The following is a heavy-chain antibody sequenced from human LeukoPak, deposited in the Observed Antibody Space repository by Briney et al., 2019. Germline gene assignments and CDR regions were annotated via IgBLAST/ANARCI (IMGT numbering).Heavy chain of an antibody. V-gene: IGHV3-74*01. CDR3: ARVKCGGDCYSRPYYMDV. D-gene: IGHD2-21*02. J-gene: IGHJ6*03. Sequence: PGGSLRLSCAASGFIFSSYWMHWVRHAPGKGLVWVSRINTDGSSTSYADSVKGRFTISRDNAKNTLYLQMNSLRAEDTAVYYCARVKCGGDCYSRPYYMDVWGKGTTVTVSS. CDR1: GFIFSSYW. CDR2: INTDGSST.